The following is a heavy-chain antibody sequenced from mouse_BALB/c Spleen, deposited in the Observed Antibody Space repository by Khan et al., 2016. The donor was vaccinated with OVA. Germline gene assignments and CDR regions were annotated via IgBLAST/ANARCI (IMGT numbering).Heavy chain of an antibody. D-gene: IGHD1-1*01. CDR1: GYSITTDYA. CDR2: ISYRGST. Sequence: EVQLQESGPGLVKPSQSLSLTCTVTGYSITTDYAWNWIRQFPGNRLEWLGYISYRGSTSYNPSLKSRLSITRDTSNNQFFLQLNSVTTEDTATYFCARRYYYGQWYFDVWGAGTTVTVSS. J-gene: IGHJ1*01. CDR3: ARRYYYGQWYFDV. V-gene: IGHV3-2*02.